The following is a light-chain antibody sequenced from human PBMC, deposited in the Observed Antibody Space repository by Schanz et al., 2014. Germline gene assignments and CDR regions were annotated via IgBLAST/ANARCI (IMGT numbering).Light chain of an antibody. J-gene: IGLJ3*02. V-gene: IGLV1-40*01. CDR2: DNT. CDR1: ASNIGAGYD. Sequence: QSVLTQPPSVSGAPGQGVTISCTGSASNIGAGYDVHWYQQVPGTAPKPLIFDNTNRPSGVPDRFSGSKSGTSASLAISGLQSEDEADYYCAAWDDSLNGWVFGGGTKLTVL. CDR3: AAWDDSLNGWV.